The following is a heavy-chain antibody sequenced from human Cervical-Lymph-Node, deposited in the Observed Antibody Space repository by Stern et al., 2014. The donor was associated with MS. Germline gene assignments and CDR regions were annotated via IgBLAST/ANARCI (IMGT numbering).Heavy chain of an antibody. J-gene: IGHJ4*02. CDR3: AESKGAAALDF. V-gene: IGHV4-4*02. Sequence: QVQLQESGPGLVKPSGTLSLTCAVSGGSISSNNWWRWVRQPPGKGLEWIGDIHPSGSTHYSPSLKSRVTISVDESKNQFSLKVSSVTAADTAVYYCAESKGAAALDFWGQGYLVTVSS. CDR1: GGSISSNNW. CDR2: IHPSGST. D-gene: IGHD6-13*01.